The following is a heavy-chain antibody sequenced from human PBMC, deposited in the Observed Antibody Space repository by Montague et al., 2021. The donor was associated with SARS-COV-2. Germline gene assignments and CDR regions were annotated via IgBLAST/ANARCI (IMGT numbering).Heavy chain of an antibody. Sequence: SETLSLTCTVSGNSVTERYLNWVRQAAGKGLEWIGFIHPYGDIHYNASLKSRVILSRDASKNQFALTLTSVNAADTAVYYCAIGGDSAKCGIWGRGTLVNVSS. CDR1: GNSVTERY. J-gene: IGHJ2*01. V-gene: IGHV4-4*07. CDR3: AIGGDSAKCGI. CDR2: IHPYGDI. D-gene: IGHD2-21*01.